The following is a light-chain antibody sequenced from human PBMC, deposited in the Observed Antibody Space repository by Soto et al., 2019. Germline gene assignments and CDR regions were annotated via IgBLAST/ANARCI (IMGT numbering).Light chain of an antibody. CDR1: QRVLYSSNNKNY. CDR2: WAS. CDR3: QQYYSTLT. J-gene: IGKJ3*01. V-gene: IGKV4-1*01. Sequence: DIVMTQSPDSLAVSLGERATINCKSSQRVLYSSNNKNYLAWYQQKPGQPPKLLIYWASTRESGVPVRFSGSVSGTEFTLTISSLQAEDVAVYYCQQYYSTLTFGPGTKVDIK.